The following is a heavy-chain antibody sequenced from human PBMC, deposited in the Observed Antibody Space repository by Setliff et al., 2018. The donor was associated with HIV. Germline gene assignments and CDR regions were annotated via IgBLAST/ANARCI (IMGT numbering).Heavy chain of an antibody. CDR2: INTGNGNT. J-gene: IGHJ6*04. V-gene: IGHV1-3*04. Sequence: ASVKVSCKASGYTFSSHTIHWVRQAPGQGLEWMGWINTGNGNTKYSQKFQDRVTITRDTSANTGYMEVNSLRLEDTAVYYCARDRIPKRGYTYREPDFDSWGKGTTVTVSS. CDR1: GYTFSSHT. D-gene: IGHD3-9*01. CDR3: ARDRIPKRGYTYREPDFDS.